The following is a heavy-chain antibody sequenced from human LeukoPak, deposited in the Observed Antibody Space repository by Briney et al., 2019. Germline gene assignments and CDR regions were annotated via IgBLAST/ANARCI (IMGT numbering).Heavy chain of an antibody. D-gene: IGHD3-3*01. CDR1: GFNFPSHS. CDR2: IGTSSSTI. V-gene: IGHV3-48*04. CDR3: ARDRGTFGVVDS. J-gene: IGHJ4*02. Sequence: PGGSLRLSCAASGFNFPSHSFHWVRQSPGKGLEWVAYIGTSSSTIYQAKSVKGRFSISRDNAKNSLFLQMDSLRVEDTAVYYCARDRGTFGVVDSWGQGTLVAVSS.